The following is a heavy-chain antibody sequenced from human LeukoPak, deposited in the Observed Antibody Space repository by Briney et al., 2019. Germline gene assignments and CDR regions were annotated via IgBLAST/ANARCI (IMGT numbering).Heavy chain of an antibody. J-gene: IGHJ4*02. CDR3: ARQAPATVTTTYFDY. Sequence: SETLSLTCTVSSGSISSYYWSWIRQPPGKGLEWIGYIYYTGSTNYNPSLKSRVTISVDTSKNQFSLKLSSVTAADTAVYYCARQAPATVTTTYFDYWGQGTLVTVSS. V-gene: IGHV4-59*08. D-gene: IGHD4-17*01. CDR2: IYYTGST. CDR1: SGSISSYY.